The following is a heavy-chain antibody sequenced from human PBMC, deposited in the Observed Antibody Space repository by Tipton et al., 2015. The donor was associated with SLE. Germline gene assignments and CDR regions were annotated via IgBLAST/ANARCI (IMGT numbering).Heavy chain of an antibody. D-gene: IGHD3-10*01. CDR2: IFYSGYT. Sequence: TLSLTCSVSGASMTNGDFYWIWIRQHPGQGLEWVGDIFYSGYTYYNPSLNSRLTLSVDTSKNDFSLKLTSVTAADTAVYYCARFSAGTGTYSFDYWGQGVLVTVSS. J-gene: IGHJ4*02. CDR3: ARFSAGTGTYSFDY. V-gene: IGHV4-31*03. CDR1: GASMTNGDFY.